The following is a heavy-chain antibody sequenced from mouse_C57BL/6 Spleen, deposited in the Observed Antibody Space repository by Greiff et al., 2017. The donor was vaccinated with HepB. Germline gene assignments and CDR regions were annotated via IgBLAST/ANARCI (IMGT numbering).Heavy chain of an antibody. D-gene: IGHD1-1*01. Sequence: QVQLQQSGAELVRPGPSVKVSCKASGYAFTNYLIEWVKQRPGQGLEWIGVINPGSGGTKYNEKFKGKATLTADKSSSTAYMQLSSLTSEDSAVYFCARPLPPYGSSYYAMDYWGQGTSVTVSS. V-gene: IGHV1-54*01. J-gene: IGHJ4*01. CDR2: INPGSGGT. CDR1: GYAFTNYL. CDR3: ARPLPPYGSSYYAMDY.